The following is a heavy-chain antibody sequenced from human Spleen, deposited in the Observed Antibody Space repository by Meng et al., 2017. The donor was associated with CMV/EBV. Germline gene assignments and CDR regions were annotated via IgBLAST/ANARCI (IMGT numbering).Heavy chain of an antibody. V-gene: IGHV3-30*02. D-gene: IGHD3-3*01. Sequence: QGQRVGAGGGGGQPGGSLRLSCAASGFTFSSYGMHWVRQAPGNGLEWVAFIRYDGSNKYYADSVKGRFTISRDNSKNTLYLQMNSLRAEDTAVYYCAKDLSGSGAFDYWGQGTLVTVSS. CDR1: GFTFSSYG. J-gene: IGHJ4*02. CDR3: AKDLSGSGAFDY. CDR2: IRYDGSNK.